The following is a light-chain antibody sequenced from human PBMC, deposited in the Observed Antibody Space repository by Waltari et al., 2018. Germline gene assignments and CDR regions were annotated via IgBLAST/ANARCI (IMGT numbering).Light chain of an antibody. Sequence: QSVLTQPASVSESPGQSITIPCTGTSSDVGDFNHVSWYQQQPDKAPKLLIYDVPIRPAGVPGRFPGTKSGHTASLTISGLQVDDEADYYCSSDTTSGSYVFASGTKVTVL. CDR3: SSDTTSGSYV. CDR1: SSDVGDFNH. J-gene: IGLJ1*01. V-gene: IGLV2-14*03. CDR2: DVP.